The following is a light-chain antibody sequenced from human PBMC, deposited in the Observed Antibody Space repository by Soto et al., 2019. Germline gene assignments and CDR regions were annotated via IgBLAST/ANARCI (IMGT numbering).Light chain of an antibody. CDR1: QSVLYSSNNKNY. CDR3: QQRLSWPIT. V-gene: IGKV4-1*01. Sequence: DIVMTHSPDSLAVSLGERATINCKSSQSVLYSSNNKNYLVWYQQKPGQAPRLLIYDASNRATGVPARFSGSGSGTDYTLTISSLEPEDFAVYYCQQRLSWPITFGQGTRLEIK. J-gene: IGKJ5*01. CDR2: DAS.